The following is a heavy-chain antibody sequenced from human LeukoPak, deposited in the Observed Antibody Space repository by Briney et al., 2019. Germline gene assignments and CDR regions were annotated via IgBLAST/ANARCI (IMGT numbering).Heavy chain of an antibody. CDR1: GASITSESYF. CDR3: ARVCGAPAFYYSGIDV. D-gene: IGHD3-3*01. J-gene: IGHJ6*02. CDR2: MHHSGRT. V-gene: IGHV4-31*03. Sequence: SQTLSLACNVSGASITSESYFWSWMRQHPGKGLEWIGYMHHSGRTYYNASFKRRVTISVDTSKSQFSLKVNSVTAADTAVYYCARVCGAPAFYYSGIDVWGQGTTVTVSS.